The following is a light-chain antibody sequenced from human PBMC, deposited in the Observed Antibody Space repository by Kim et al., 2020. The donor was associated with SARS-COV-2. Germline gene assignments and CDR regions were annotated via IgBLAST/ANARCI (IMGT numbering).Light chain of an antibody. V-gene: IGLV3-1*01. CDR3: QAWDSSTGV. CDR2: EDS. Sequence: VSQGQTASITCSGDKLGDKYVSWYQQKHGQSPVRVIYEDSRRPSGIPERFLGSNSGNTATLTISGTQAMDEADYYCQAWDSSTGVFGGGTQLTVL. CDR1: KLGDKY. J-gene: IGLJ3*02.